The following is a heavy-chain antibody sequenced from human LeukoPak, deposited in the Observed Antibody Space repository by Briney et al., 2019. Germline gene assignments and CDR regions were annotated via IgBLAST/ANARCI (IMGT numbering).Heavy chain of an antibody. V-gene: IGHV4-39*01. J-gene: IGHJ1*01. CDR3: AAYYYDSSGYLG. Sequence: KASETLSLTCTVSGGAISSTGYYWGWIRQPPGKGLEWIGSISYSGSTYYNPSLKSRVTIFVDTSKNQFSLKLTSVTAADTAEYYCAAYYYDSSGYLGCGQGTLVTVSS. D-gene: IGHD3-22*01. CDR2: ISYSGST. CDR1: GGAISSTGYY.